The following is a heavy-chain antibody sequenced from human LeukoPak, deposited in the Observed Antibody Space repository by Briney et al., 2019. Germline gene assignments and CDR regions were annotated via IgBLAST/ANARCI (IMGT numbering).Heavy chain of an antibody. D-gene: IGHD3-9*01. CDR3: ARDTSPLLRYFNWFTN. V-gene: IGHV1-18*01. CDR1: GYIFTSYG. Sequence: ASVKVSCKASGYIFTSYGISWVRQAPGQGLEWMGWISAYNGNTNYAQKLQGRVTMTTDTSTSTAYMELRSLRSDDTAVYYCARDTSPLLRYFNWFTNWGQGTLVTVSS. J-gene: IGHJ4*02. CDR2: ISAYNGNT.